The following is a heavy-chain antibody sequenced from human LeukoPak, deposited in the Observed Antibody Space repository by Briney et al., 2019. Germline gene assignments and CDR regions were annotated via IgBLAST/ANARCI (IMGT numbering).Heavy chain of an antibody. CDR2: INPNSGGT. CDR3: ARDDSRNYYDSSGYFSDY. CDR1: GYTFTGYY. J-gene: IGHJ4*02. V-gene: IGHV1-2*02. Sequence: SVKVSCMASGYTFTGYYMHWVRQAPGQGLEWMGWINPNSGGTNYAQKFQGRVTMTRDTSISTAYMELSRLRSDDTAVYYCARDDSRNYYDSSGYFSDYWGQGTLVTVSS. D-gene: IGHD3-22*01.